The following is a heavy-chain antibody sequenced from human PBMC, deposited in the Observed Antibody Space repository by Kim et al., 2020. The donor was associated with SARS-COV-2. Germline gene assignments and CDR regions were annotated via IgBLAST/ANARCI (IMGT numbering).Heavy chain of an antibody. CDR1: GGSISSSNW. J-gene: IGHJ3*02. V-gene: IGHV4-4*02. D-gene: IGHD3-10*01. Sequence: SETLSLTCAVSGGSISSSNWWSWVRQPPGKGLEWIGEIYHSGSTNYNPSLKSRVTISVDKSKNQFSLKLSSVTAADTAVYYCARVRLRRSGSGSYYTRGRDAFDIWGQGTMVTVSS. CDR3: ARVRLRRSGSGSYYTRGRDAFDI. CDR2: IYHSGST.